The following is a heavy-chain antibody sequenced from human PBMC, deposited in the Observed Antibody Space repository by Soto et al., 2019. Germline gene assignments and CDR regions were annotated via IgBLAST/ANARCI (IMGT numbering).Heavy chain of an antibody. D-gene: IGHD4-4*01. Sequence: MRLSCAASGFTFSDYSMSWIRQAPGKGLELVSYISSSGSTIYYADSVKGRFTISRDNAKNSLYLQMNRLRAEDTAVYYCARDPSTVTTLSYYCYGMDVGGQGTTVTVSS. V-gene: IGHV3-11*01. CDR3: ARDPSTVTTLSYYCYGMDV. CDR2: ISSSGSTI. J-gene: IGHJ6*02. CDR1: GFTFSDYS.